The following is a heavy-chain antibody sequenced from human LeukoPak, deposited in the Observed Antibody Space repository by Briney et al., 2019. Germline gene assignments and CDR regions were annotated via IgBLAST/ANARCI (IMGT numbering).Heavy chain of an antibody. J-gene: IGHJ4*02. CDR1: GGSFSGYY. Sequence: KPSETLSLTCAVYGGSFSGYYWSWIRQPPGKGLEWIGEINHSGSTNYNPSLKSRVTISVDTSKNQFSLKLSSVTAADTAVYYCARTRSTSCYAIGYWGQGTLVTASS. V-gene: IGHV4-34*01. CDR2: INHSGST. D-gene: IGHD2-2*01. CDR3: ARTRSTSCYAIGY.